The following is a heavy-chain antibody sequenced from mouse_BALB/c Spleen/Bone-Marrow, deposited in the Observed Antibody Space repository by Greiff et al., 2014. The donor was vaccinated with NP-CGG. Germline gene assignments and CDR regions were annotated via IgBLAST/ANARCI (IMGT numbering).Heavy chain of an antibody. CDR3: ARSYYGSSYYFDY. V-gene: IGHV5-17*02. CDR1: GFTFSSFG. CDR2: ISSGSSTI. D-gene: IGHD1-1*01. Sequence: DVKLVESGGGLVQPGGSRKLSCAASGFTFSSFGMHWVRQAPEKVLEWVAYISSGSSTIYYADTVKGRFTISRDNPKNTLFLQMTSLRSEDTAMYYCARSYYGSSYYFDYWGQGTTLTVSS. J-gene: IGHJ2*01.